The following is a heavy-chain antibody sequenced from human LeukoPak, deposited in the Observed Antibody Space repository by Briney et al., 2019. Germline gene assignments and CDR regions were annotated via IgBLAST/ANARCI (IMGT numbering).Heavy chain of an antibody. Sequence: GGSLRLSCAASGFTFSSYAMHWVRQAPGKGLEWVAVISYDGSNKYYADSVKGRFTISRDNARNSLYLQMNSLRAEDTALYYCARDGDTVLTRGYYYYMDVWGKGTTVTVSS. V-gene: IGHV3-30*04. CDR1: GFTFSSYA. D-gene: IGHD4-23*01. J-gene: IGHJ6*03. CDR2: ISYDGSNK. CDR3: ARDGDTVLTRGYYYYMDV.